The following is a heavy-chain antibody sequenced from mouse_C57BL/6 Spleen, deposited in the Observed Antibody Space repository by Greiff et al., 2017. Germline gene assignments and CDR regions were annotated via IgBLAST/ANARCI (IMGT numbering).Heavy chain of an antibody. CDR2: IDPSDSYT. CDR3: ARSLITTVVPLNDFDY. V-gene: IGHV1-69*01. CDR1: GYTFTSYW. D-gene: IGHD1-1*01. Sequence: QVQLQQPGAELVMPGASVKLSCKASGYTFTSYWMHWVKQRPGQGLEWIGEIDPSDSYTNYNQQFKGKSTLTVDKSSSTAYMQLSSLTSEDSAVYYCARSLITTVVPLNDFDYWGQGTTLTVSS. J-gene: IGHJ2*01.